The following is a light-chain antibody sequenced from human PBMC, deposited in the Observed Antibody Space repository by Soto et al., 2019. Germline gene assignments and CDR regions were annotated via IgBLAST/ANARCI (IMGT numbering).Light chain of an antibody. CDR3: QQYNGYPLT. J-gene: IGKJ4*01. CDR2: DVS. V-gene: IGKV1-5*01. Sequence: DIQMTQSPSTLSASVGDRVTITCRASQTLRTWLALYHQKPGKAPKLLIYDVSILQSGVPSRFSGSGSGTEFTLTISSLQPDDFATYYCQQYNGYPLTFGGGTKVEFK. CDR1: QTLRTW.